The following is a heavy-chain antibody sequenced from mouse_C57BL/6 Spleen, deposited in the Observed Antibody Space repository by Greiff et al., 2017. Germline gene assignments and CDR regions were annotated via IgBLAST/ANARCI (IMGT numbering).Heavy chain of an antibody. V-gene: IGHV1-69*01. CDR1: GYTFTSYW. D-gene: IGHD2-5*01. CDR2: IAPSDSYT. J-gene: IGHJ4*01. Sequence: VQLQQPGAELVMPGASVKLSCKASGYTFTSYWMHWVKQRPGQGLEWIGEIAPSDSYTNYNQKFKGKSTLTVDKSSSTAYMQLSSLTSEDSAVDYCARRSNYYAMDYWGQGTSVTVSS. CDR3: ARRSNYYAMDY.